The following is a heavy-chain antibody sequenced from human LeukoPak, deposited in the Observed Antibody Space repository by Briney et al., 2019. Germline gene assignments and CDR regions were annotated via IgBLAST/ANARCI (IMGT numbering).Heavy chain of an antibody. CDR1: GYTFTNYD. J-gene: IGHJ4*02. CDR2: MNPNSGNT. V-gene: IGHV1-8*01. Sequence: ASVKVSCXASGYTFTNYDINWVRQATGQGLDWMGWMNPNSGNTGYAQKLQGRVTVTRNTSISTAYMELSSLRSEDTAVYYCARGTMVRGVTTGVGYRQGDYWGQGTLVTVSS. D-gene: IGHD3-10*01. CDR3: ARGTMVRGVTTGVGYRQGDY.